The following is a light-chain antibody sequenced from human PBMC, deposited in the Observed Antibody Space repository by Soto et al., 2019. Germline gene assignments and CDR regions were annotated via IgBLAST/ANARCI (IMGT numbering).Light chain of an antibody. Sequence: QSALTQPPSASGSPGQSVTISCTGTSSDVGGYNYVSWYQRHPDRAPKLMIYEVTKRPSGVPDRFSGSKSGNTASLTVSELQAEDEADYYCASYAGSDNFVVFGGGTKLIVL. CDR1: SSDVGGYNY. J-gene: IGLJ2*01. V-gene: IGLV2-8*01. CDR2: EVT. CDR3: ASYAGSDNFVV.